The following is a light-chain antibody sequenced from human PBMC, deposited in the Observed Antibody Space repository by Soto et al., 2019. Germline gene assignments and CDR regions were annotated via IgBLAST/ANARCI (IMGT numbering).Light chain of an antibody. J-gene: IGKJ5*01. CDR3: QQYNNWPPIT. V-gene: IGKV3-15*01. CDR2: DTS. CDR1: QSVSIK. Sequence: EIVLTQSPGTLSLSPGEIATLSCRASQSVSIKLAWYQQKPGQAPRLLIYDTSTRATGIPARFSGSGSGTEFTLTISSLQSEDFAVYYCQQYNNWPPITFGQGTRLEIK.